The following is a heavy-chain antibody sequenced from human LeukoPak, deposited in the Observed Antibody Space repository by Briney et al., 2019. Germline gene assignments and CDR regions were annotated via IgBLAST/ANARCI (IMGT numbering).Heavy chain of an antibody. Sequence: ASVKVSCKASGYPFTGYCMHWVRQAPGQGLEWMGRINPNSGGTNYAQKFQGRVTMTRDTSISTAYMELSRLRSDDTAVYYCARIVRGDTAMVAYFDYWGQGTLVTVSS. V-gene: IGHV1-2*06. CDR2: INPNSGGT. CDR3: ARIVRGDTAMVAYFDY. J-gene: IGHJ4*02. D-gene: IGHD5-18*01. CDR1: GYPFTGYC.